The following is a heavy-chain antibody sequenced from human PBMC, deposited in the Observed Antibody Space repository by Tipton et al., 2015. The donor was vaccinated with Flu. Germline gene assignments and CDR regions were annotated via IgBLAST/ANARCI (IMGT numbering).Heavy chain of an antibody. D-gene: IGHD2-21*02. CDR2: IYPGDSDT. CDR3: ARHDGDSPFDF. V-gene: IGHV5-51*01. Sequence: VQLVQSGAEVKKPGESLKISCKVSGYSFINNWVGWVRQMPGKGLEWMGIIYPGDSDTRYSPSFQGQVTISGDKSISTAYLQWGSLKASDTAMYYCARHDGDSPFDFWGQGTLVTVSS. CDR1: GYSFINNW. J-gene: IGHJ4*02.